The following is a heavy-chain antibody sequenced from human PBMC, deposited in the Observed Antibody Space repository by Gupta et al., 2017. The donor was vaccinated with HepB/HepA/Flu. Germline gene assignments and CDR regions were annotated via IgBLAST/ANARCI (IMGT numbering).Heavy chain of an antibody. D-gene: IGHD1-14*01. CDR2: VSGVVENT. Sequence: DVQLLESGGGLVQPGGSLRLSCAASGLRFVDFGMGWVRQAPGKGLEWVSTVSGVVENTHYADFVKGRFTISRDNSKNTLFLQMNSLRVEDTAVYYCAKDAGNEQYTRFDYWGRGTLVTVSA. CDR3: AKDAGNEQYTRFDY. CDR1: GLRFVDFG. V-gene: IGHV3-23*01. J-gene: IGHJ4*02.